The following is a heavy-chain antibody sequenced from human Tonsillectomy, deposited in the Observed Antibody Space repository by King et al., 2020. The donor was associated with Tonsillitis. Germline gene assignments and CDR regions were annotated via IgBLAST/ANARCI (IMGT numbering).Heavy chain of an antibody. D-gene: IGHD1-26*01. CDR2: MYDSGSF. Sequence: LQLQESGPGVVKPSETLSLTCTVSGVSIRSSDHYWSWSRHPPGTGREWIGYMYDSGSFFYNPSLKSRITISGGTPGNRSSLKLSSVPAADTAVYCCARSVSGSFDYWGQGALVTVSS. CDR1: GVSIRSSDHY. CDR3: ARSVSGSFDY. V-gene: IGHV4-39*01. J-gene: IGHJ4*02.